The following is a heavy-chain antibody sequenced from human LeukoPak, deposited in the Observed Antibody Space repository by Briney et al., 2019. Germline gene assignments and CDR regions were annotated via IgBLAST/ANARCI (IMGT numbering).Heavy chain of an antibody. CDR1: GYTFTSYD. J-gene: IGHJ6*03. V-gene: IGHV1-8*03. CDR3: ARRAWYCSSTSCYGGYYYYMDV. CDR2: MNPNSGNT. D-gene: IGHD2-2*01. Sequence: ASVKVSCKASGYTFTSYDINWVRQATGQGLEWMGWMNPNSGNTGYAQKFQGRVTITRNTSISTAYMELSSLRSEDTSVYYCARRAWYCSSTSCYGGYYYYMDVWGKGTTVTVSS.